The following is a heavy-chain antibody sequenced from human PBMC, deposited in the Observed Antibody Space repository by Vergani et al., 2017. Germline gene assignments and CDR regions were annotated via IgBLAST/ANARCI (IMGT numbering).Heavy chain of an antibody. V-gene: IGHV4-39*01. CDR1: GASIRSSNHY. D-gene: IGHD6-19*01. Sequence: QLQLQESGPGLVKPSATLSLTCSVSGASIRSSNHYWGWIRQPPGKGLEWIASIYYSGSTYYNPSLKSRVTISVDTSKNQFSRKLSSVTAADTAVYFCARHSTVEWLVKLGWIDPWGQGILVTVSS. CDR2: IYYSGST. J-gene: IGHJ5*02. CDR3: ARHSTVEWLVKLGWIDP.